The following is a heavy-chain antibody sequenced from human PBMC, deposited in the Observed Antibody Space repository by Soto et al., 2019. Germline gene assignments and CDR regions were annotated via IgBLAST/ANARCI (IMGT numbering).Heavy chain of an antibody. CDR2: INHSVNT. Sequence: QVQLHQWGAGLLKPSDTLSLTCAVYGGAFSGYFWTRIRQPPGKGVEWIGQINHSVNTNYSPSLKSLLTISLDTSKNQFSLKLSSVTAADTAVYYCARGLRDSSGYYHVHYFQHWGLGTLVTVSS. V-gene: IGHV4-34*01. CDR3: ARGLRDSSGYYHVHYFQH. D-gene: IGHD3-22*01. CDR1: GGAFSGYF. J-gene: IGHJ1*01.